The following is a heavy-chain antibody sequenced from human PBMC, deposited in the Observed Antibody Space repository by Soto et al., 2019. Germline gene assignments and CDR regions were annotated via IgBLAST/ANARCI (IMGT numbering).Heavy chain of an antibody. Sequence: GGSLRLSCAASGFTFSNAWMSWVRQAPGKGLEWVGRIKSKTDDGTTDYAAPVKGRFTISRDDSKNTLYLQMNSLKTEDTAVYYCTTXKMSTFGGVIVPNWFDPWGQGTLVTVSS. CDR1: GFTFSNAW. D-gene: IGHD3-16*02. V-gene: IGHV3-15*01. CDR3: TTXKMSTFGGVIVPNWFDP. CDR2: IKSKTDDGTT. J-gene: IGHJ5*02.